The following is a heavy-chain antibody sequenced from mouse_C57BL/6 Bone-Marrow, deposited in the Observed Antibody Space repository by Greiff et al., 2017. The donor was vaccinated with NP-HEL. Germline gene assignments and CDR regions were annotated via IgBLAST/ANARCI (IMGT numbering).Heavy chain of an antibody. CDR3: ARSGYDAWFAY. D-gene: IGHD2-2*01. J-gene: IGHJ3*01. CDR1: GYTFTSYW. V-gene: IGHV1-69*01. CDR2: IDPSDSYN. Sequence: PLQQPGAELVMPGASVKLSCKASGYTFTSYWMHWVKQRPGQGLEWIGEIDPSDSYNNYNQKFKGKSTLTVDKSSSTAYMQLSSLTSEDSAVYYCARSGYDAWFAYWGQGTLVTVSA.